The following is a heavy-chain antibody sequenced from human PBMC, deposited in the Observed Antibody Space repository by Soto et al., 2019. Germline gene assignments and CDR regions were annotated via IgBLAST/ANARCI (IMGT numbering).Heavy chain of an antibody. V-gene: IGHV4-34*01. CDR3: ARVQRYCSGGSCYSRAGLDAFDI. CDR1: GGSFSGYY. CDR2: INHSGST. D-gene: IGHD2-15*01. J-gene: IGHJ3*02. Sequence: SETLSLTCAVYGGSFSGYYWSWIRQPPGKGLGWIGEINHSGSTNYNPSLKSRVTISVDTSKNQFSLKLSSVTAADTAVYYCARVQRYCSGGSCYSRAGLDAFDIWGQGTMVTVSS.